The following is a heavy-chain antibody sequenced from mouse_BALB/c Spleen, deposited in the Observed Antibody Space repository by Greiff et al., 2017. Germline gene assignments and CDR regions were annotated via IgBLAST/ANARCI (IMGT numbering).Heavy chain of an antibody. CDR2: ISSGGGST. J-gene: IGHJ2*01. Sequence: EVQRVESGGGLVKPGGSLKLSCAASGFAFSSYDMSWVRQTPEKRLEWVAYISSGGGSTYYPDTVKGRFTISRDNAKNTLYLQMSSLKSEDTAMYYCARHSSWDYFDYWGQGTTLTVSS. CDR3: ARHSSWDYFDY. V-gene: IGHV5-12-1*01. CDR1: GFAFSSYD.